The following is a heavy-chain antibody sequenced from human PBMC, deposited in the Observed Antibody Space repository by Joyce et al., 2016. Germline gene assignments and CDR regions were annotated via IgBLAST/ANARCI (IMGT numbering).Heavy chain of an antibody. CDR1: GGAFSNFT. D-gene: IGHD1-14*01. Sequence: QVLLVQSGATVKRPGSSLKVSCKSSGGAFSNFTVNWVRQAPGQRLEWRGGIIPGVGAAKYAAHFQGRVTLTADLSTRTAFMELSSLTSADTAVYYCARGGTSSDHFFFYTLDIWGPGTTVIVSS. V-gene: IGHV1-69*12. J-gene: IGHJ6*02. CDR3: ARGGTSSDHFFFYTLDI. CDR2: IIPGVGAA.